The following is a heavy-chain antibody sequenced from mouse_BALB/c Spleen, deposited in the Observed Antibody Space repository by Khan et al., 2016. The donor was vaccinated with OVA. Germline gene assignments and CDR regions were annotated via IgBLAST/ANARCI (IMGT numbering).Heavy chain of an antibody. D-gene: IGHD3-1*01. CDR3: ARGSRGYFDV. CDR2: ISTYYGDA. Sequence: QVRLQQSGAELVRPGVSVKISCKGSGYTFTDYAMHWVKLSHAKSLEWIGVISTYYGDASYNQKFKGKVTMTVDKSSSTAYMELARLTSEDSAIYYCARGSRGYFDVWGAGTTVTVSS. V-gene: IGHV1S137*01. CDR1: GYTFTDYA. J-gene: IGHJ1*01.